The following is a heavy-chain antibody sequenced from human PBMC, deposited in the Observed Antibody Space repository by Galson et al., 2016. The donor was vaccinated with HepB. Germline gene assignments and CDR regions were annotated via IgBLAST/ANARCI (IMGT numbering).Heavy chain of an antibody. J-gene: IGHJ4*02. V-gene: IGHV3-21*01. CDR2: ISSSSSYI. D-gene: IGHD6-19*01. Sequence: SLRFSCAASGFTFSSYSMNWVRQAPGKGLEWVSSISSSSSYIYYADSVKGRFTISRDNAKNSLYLQMNRLRAEDTAVYYCAGGIAVAGLYYFDYWGQGTLVTVSS. CDR1: GFTFSSYS. CDR3: AGGIAVAGLYYFDY.